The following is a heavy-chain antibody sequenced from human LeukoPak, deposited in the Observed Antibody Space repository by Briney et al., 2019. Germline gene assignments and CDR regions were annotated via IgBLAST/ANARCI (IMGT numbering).Heavy chain of an antibody. Sequence: GGSLRLSCAASGFTFSSYSMNWVRQAPGKGLEWVSYISSSSSTIYYADSVKGRFTISRDNAKNSLYLQMNSLRAKDTAVYYCARYSYYGMDVWGQGTTVTVSS. V-gene: IGHV3-48*01. D-gene: IGHD1-26*01. CDR3: ARYSYYGMDV. CDR1: GFTFSSYS. CDR2: ISSSSSTI. J-gene: IGHJ6*02.